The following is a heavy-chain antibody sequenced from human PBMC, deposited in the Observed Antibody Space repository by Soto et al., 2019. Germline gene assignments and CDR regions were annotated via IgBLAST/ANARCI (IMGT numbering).Heavy chain of an antibody. Sequence: EVQLVESGGGLVKPGGSLRLSCAASGFTFSSYSMNWVRQAPGKGLEWVSSISSSSSYIYYADSVKGRFTISRDNAKNSLYLQMNSLRAEDTAVYYCARPPLYGPQNPDYWGQGTLVTVSS. V-gene: IGHV3-21*01. D-gene: IGHD3-10*01. CDR3: ARPPLYGPQNPDY. CDR2: ISSSSSYI. CDR1: GFTFSSYS. J-gene: IGHJ4*02.